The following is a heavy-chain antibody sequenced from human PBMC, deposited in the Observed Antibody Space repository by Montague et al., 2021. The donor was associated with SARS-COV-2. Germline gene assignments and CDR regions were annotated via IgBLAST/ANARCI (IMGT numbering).Heavy chain of an antibody. CDR2: ISGSGGST. J-gene: IGHJ5*02. V-gene: IGHV3-23*01. Sequence: SLRLSCAASGFTFSSYAMSWVRQAPGKGLEWVSAISGSGGSTYYADSVKGRFTISRDNSKNTPYLQMNSLRAEDTAVYYCAKRYCSGGSCYSGCDPWGQGTLVTVSS. D-gene: IGHD2-15*01. CDR1: GFTFSSYA. CDR3: AKRYCSGGSCYSGCDP.